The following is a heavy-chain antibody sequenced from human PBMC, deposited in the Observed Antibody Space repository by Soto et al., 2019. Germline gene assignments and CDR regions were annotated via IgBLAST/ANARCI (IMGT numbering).Heavy chain of an antibody. D-gene: IGHD6-13*01. CDR3: AKDGKEYSSSWGFPRDYYYMDV. Sequence: EVQLLESGRGLVQPGGSLRLSCAASGFTFSSYAMSWVRQAPGKGLEWVSAISGSGGSTYYADSVKGRFTISRDNSKNTLYLQMNSLRAEDTAVYYCAKDGKEYSSSWGFPRDYYYMDVWGKGTTVTVSS. CDR2: ISGSGGST. CDR1: GFTFSSYA. V-gene: IGHV3-23*01. J-gene: IGHJ6*03.